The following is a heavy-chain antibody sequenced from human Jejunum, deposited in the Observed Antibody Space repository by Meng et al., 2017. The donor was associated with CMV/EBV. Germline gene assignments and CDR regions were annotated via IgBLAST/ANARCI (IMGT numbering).Heavy chain of an antibody. CDR3: AKDRGGGEYYFDY. CDR1: GFTFSCYG. Sequence: VQLVESGGGMVQPGXXXXLSCAASGFTFSCYGIHWVRQAPGKGLEWVAFIRYDGSNKYYADSVKGRFTISRDTSKNTLYLQMNSLTAEDTAVYYCAKDRGGGEYYFDYWGQGTLVTVSS. D-gene: IGHD3-16*01. V-gene: IGHV3-30*02. J-gene: IGHJ4*02. CDR2: IRYDGSNK.